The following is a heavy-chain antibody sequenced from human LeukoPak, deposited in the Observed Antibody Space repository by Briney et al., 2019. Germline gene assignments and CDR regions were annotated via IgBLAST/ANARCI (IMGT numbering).Heavy chain of an antibody. CDR1: GYSVSSGYY. Sequence: SETLSLTCTVSGYSVSSGYYWGWIRQPPGKGLEWIGSMYHSGSTYSNPSLKRRVTISVDTSKNQMSLKLSSVTAADTTIYYCATAYSVYVKGAAIDYWGQGTLVTVSS. CDR2: MYHSGST. CDR3: ATAYSVYVKGAAIDY. D-gene: IGHD5/OR15-5a*01. V-gene: IGHV4-38-2*02. J-gene: IGHJ4*02.